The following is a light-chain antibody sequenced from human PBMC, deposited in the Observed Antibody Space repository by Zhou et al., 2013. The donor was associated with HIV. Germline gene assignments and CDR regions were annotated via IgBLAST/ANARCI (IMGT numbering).Light chain of an antibody. CDR2: DAS. Sequence: ENVLTQSPGTLSLSPGERATLSCRASQSVSSSSFAWYQQKPGQAPRLLIYDASNRATGIPARFSGSGSGTDFTLTISSLEPEDFAVYYCQQRSNSFTFGPGTKVDIK. V-gene: IGKV3D-20*02. CDR1: QSVSSSS. J-gene: IGKJ3*01. CDR3: QQRSNSFT.